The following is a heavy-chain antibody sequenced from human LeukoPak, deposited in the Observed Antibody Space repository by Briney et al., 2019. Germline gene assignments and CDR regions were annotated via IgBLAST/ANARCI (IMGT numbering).Heavy chain of an antibody. CDR2: IYHSGST. D-gene: IGHD2-2*01. J-gene: IGHJ3*02. Sequence: SETLSLTCAVSGYSISSGYYWGWIRQPPGKGLEWIGSIYHSGSTYYNPSLKSRVTISVDTSKNRFSLKLSSVTAADTAVYYCARSTPRDAFDIWGQGTMVTVSS. CDR3: ARSTPRDAFDI. CDR1: GYSISSGYY. V-gene: IGHV4-38-2*01.